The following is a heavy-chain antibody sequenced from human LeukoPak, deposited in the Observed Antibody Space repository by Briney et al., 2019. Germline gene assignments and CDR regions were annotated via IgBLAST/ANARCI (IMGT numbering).Heavy chain of an antibody. D-gene: IGHD2-15*01. V-gene: IGHV3-21*01. CDR1: GFTFSSYS. Sequence: GGSLRLSCAASGFTFSSYSMNWVRQAPGKGLEWVSSISSSSSYIYYADSVKGRFTISRDNAKNSLYLQMNSLRAEDTAVYYCASTPSIRLVGSFDYWGQGTLVTVSS. J-gene: IGHJ4*02. CDR2: ISSSSSYI. CDR3: ASTPSIRLVGSFDY.